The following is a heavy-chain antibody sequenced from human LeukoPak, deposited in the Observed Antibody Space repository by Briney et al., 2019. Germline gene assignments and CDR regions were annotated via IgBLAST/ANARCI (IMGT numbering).Heavy chain of an antibody. Sequence: GGSLRLSCAASGFTLSSYKMNWVRPAPGKGLEWVSSISSSSSYIYYADSVKGRFTISRDNAKNSLYLQMNSLRVEDTAVYYCARVQSQLLPDYWGQGTLVTVSP. J-gene: IGHJ4*02. D-gene: IGHD2-2*01. CDR2: ISSSSSYI. V-gene: IGHV3-21*01. CDR1: GFTLSSYK. CDR3: ARVQSQLLPDY.